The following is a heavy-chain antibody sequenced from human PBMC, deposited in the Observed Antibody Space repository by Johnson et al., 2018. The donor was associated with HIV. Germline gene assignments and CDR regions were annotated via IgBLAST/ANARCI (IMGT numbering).Heavy chain of an antibody. J-gene: IGHJ3*02. Sequence: VESGGGLVQPGGSLRLSCAASGFTFSSYAMSWVRQAPGKGLEWVSAISWNSGSIGYADSVKGRFTISRDNAKNSLYLQMNSLRAEDTALYYCAKALALQYTAYDSSGSGAFDIWGQGTMVTVSS. CDR1: GFTFSSYA. CDR2: ISWNSGSI. CDR3: AKALALQYTAYDSSGSGAFDI. D-gene: IGHD3-22*01. V-gene: IGHV3-9*01.